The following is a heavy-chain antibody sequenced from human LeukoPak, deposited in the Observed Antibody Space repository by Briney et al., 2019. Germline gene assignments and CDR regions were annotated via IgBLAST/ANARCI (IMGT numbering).Heavy chain of an antibody. D-gene: IGHD2-15*01. J-gene: IGHJ4*02. V-gene: IGHV4-59*08. Sequence: SETLSLTCTVSGGSISSYYWSWIRQPPGKGLEWIGYIYYSGSTNYNPSLKSRVTISVDTSKNQFSLKLSSVTAADTAVYYCARFGVVAARARDYWGQGTLVTVSS. CDR3: ARFGVVAARARDY. CDR2: IYYSGST. CDR1: GGSISSYY.